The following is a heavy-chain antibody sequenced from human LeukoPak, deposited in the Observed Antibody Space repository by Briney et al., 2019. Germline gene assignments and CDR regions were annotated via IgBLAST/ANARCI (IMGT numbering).Heavy chain of an antibody. J-gene: IGHJ4*02. CDR2: ISYDGSNK. Sequence: GGSLRLSCAASGFTFSSYAMSWVRQAPGKGLEWVAVISYDGSNKYYADSVRGRFTISRDNSKNTLYLQMNSLRAEDTAVYYCARVMGALDYWGQGTLVTVSS. CDR3: ARVMGALDY. CDR1: GFTFSSYA. D-gene: IGHD1-26*01. V-gene: IGHV3-30-3*01.